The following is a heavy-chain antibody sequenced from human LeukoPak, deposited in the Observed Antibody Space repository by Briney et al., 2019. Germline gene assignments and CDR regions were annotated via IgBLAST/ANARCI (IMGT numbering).Heavy chain of an antibody. Sequence: SVKVSCKASGGTFSSYAISWVRQAPGQGLEWMGRIIPILGIANYAQKFQGRVTITADKSTSTAYMELSSLRSEDTAVYYCARDNTRAYYFDYWGQGTQVTVSS. CDR1: GGTFSSYA. V-gene: IGHV1-69*04. D-gene: IGHD2-2*02. CDR2: IIPILGIA. CDR3: ARDNTRAYYFDY. J-gene: IGHJ4*02.